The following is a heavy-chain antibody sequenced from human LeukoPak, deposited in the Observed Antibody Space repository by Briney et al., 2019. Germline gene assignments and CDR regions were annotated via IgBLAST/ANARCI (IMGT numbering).Heavy chain of an antibody. CDR2: INPSGGST. CDR3: TRRSCGGGTCYLDY. Sequence: ASVKVSCKASGYTFTTYDMHGVRQAPGQGLEGMGIINPSGGSTTYGQKVQGRVTMTRDTSTSTLYMELSSLRSEDTAVYYCTRRSCGGGTCYLDYWGQGTLVTVSS. D-gene: IGHD2-15*01. V-gene: IGHV1-46*01. J-gene: IGHJ4*02. CDR1: GYTFTTYD.